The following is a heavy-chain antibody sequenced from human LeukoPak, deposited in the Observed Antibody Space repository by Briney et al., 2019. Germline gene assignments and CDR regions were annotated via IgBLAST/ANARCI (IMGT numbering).Heavy chain of an antibody. Sequence: PGGSLRLSCAASGFTFSSYSMNWVRQAPGKGLEWVSSISSSSSYIYYADSVKGRFTISRDNAKNSLYLQMNSLRAEDTAVYYCARRTFGSGSYRFDYWGQGTLVTVSS. CDR3: ARRTFGSGSYRFDY. CDR2: ISSSSSYI. J-gene: IGHJ4*02. CDR1: GFTFSSYS. V-gene: IGHV3-21*01. D-gene: IGHD3-10*01.